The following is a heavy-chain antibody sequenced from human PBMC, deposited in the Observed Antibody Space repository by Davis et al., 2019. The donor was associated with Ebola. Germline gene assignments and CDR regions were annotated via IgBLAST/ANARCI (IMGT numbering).Heavy chain of an antibody. D-gene: IGHD5-12*01. CDR3: ARAVVDIVATPYFDY. Sequence: GESLKISCAASGFTFSHFGMHWVRQAPGKGLEWVAIISYDGSNKYYADSVKGRFTISRDNAQNSLYLQMNSLRDYDTAVYYCARAVVDIVATPYFDYWGQGTLVPVSS. V-gene: IGHV3-30*03. J-gene: IGHJ4*02. CDR1: GFTFSHFG. CDR2: ISYDGSNK.